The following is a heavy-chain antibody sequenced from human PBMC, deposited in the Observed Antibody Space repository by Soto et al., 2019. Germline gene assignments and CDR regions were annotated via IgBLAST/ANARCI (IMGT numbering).Heavy chain of an antibody. V-gene: IGHV3-23*01. CDR3: AKETGDGFNYWNY. D-gene: IGHD5-12*01. J-gene: IGHJ4*02. CDR2: VSANGGTT. Sequence: EVQLLESGGGLVQPGGSLRLSCAASGFTFTFYAMSWVRQAPGKGLECVSTVSANGGTTYYTDSVKGRFTISRDNSKNTLYLQMNSLRAEDTALYYCAKETGDGFNYWNYWGQGTLVTVSS. CDR1: GFTFTFYA.